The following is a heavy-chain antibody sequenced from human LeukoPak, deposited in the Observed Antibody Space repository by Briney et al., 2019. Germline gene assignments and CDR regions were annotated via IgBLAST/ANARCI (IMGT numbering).Heavy chain of an antibody. D-gene: IGHD3-22*01. CDR3: ARDSDDSSGYYYNY. Sequence: ASVKVSCKASGYTFTGYYMHWVRQAPGQGLEWMGWINPNSGGTNYAQKFQGRVTMTRDTSISTAYMELSRLRPDDTAVYYCARDSDDSSGYYYNYWGQGTLVTVSS. CDR2: INPNSGGT. J-gene: IGHJ4*02. V-gene: IGHV1-2*02. CDR1: GYTFTGYY.